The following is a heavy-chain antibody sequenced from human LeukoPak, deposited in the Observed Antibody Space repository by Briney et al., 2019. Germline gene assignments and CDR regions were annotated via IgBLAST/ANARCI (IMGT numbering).Heavy chain of an antibody. CDR3: AKSPVSSCRGSFCYPFDY. Sequence: PWGSLRLSCAASGFTFSSYAMSWVRQAPGKGLEWVSAISGSGGSTYYADSVKGRFTISRDNSKNTLYLQMNTLRAEDTAVYFCAKSPVSSCRGSFCYPFDYWGQGNLVTVSS. CDR2: ISGSGGST. J-gene: IGHJ4*02. CDR1: GFTFSSYA. V-gene: IGHV3-23*01. D-gene: IGHD2-15*01.